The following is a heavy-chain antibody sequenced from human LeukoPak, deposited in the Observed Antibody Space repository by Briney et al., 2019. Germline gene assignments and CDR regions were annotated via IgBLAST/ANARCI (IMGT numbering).Heavy chain of an antibody. D-gene: IGHD1-26*01. CDR3: ARDNGGYPYYFDY. CDR2: ISSSGTTI. J-gene: IGHJ4*02. Sequence: GGSLRLSCAASGFSFSIYEMNWVRQAAGKGLEWISYISSSGTTIYYADSVKGRFTISRDNAKNSLYLQMNSLRAEDTAVYYCARDNGGYPYYFDYWGQGTLVTVST. V-gene: IGHV3-48*03. CDR1: GFSFSIYE.